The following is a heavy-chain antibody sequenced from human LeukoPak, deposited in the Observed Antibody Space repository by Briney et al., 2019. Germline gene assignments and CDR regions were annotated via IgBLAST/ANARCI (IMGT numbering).Heavy chain of an antibody. CDR3: ARAGNYYYMDV. Sequence: ASVKVSCNASGYTFISYGFSWVRQAPGQGLEWMGWVNAYNGNTNYAQKFQGRVTMTTDTSTSTAYMELRSLRSDDTAVYYCARAGNYYYMDVWGKGTTVTVSS. J-gene: IGHJ6*03. V-gene: IGHV1-18*01. CDR1: GYTFISYG. D-gene: IGHD3-10*01. CDR2: VNAYNGNT.